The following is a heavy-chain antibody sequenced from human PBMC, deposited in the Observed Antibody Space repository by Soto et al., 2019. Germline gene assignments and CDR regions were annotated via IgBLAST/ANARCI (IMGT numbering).Heavy chain of an antibody. CDR1: GVTISSGAYY. D-gene: IGHD6-13*01. CDR3: ARYRFSGSKWSKFDY. CDR2: IYYNGST. Sequence: SETLSLTCTVSGVTISSGAYYWSWIRQHPGKGLEWIGNIYYNGSTYYSPSLKSRVALSLDTSKNQFSVRLSSVTAADTAVYYCARYRFSGSKWSKFDYWGQGTLVTVSS. J-gene: IGHJ4*02. V-gene: IGHV4-31*03.